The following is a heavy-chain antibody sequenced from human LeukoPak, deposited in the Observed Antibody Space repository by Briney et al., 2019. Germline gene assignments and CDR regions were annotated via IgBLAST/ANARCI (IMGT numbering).Heavy chain of an antibody. CDR2: IKLDGSEK. Sequence: GGSLRLSCVASGFTFGKYWMSWVRQAPGKGLEWVANIKLDGSEKNYVDSVKGRFTISRDNTKNSLYLQMNSLRAEDTAVYYCAKWGSSVVAGFYGMDVWGQGTTVTVSS. CDR3: AKWGSSVVAGFYGMDV. D-gene: IGHD6-19*01. V-gene: IGHV3-7*03. CDR1: GFTFGKYW. J-gene: IGHJ6*02.